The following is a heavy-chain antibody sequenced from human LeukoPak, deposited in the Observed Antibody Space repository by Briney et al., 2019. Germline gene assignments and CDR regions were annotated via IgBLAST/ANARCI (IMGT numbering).Heavy chain of an antibody. CDR1: GFTFSSYW. Sequence: PGGSLRLSCAASGFTFSSYWMCWVGQAPGKGLEWVANMNQDGSEKHYVDSVQGRFTIFRDNAKNSLYLQMNSLRAEDTATYYCARGVYQFDYWGQGTLLTVSS. J-gene: IGHJ4*02. D-gene: IGHD2-2*01. V-gene: IGHV3-7*01. CDR2: MNQDGSEK. CDR3: ARGVYQFDY.